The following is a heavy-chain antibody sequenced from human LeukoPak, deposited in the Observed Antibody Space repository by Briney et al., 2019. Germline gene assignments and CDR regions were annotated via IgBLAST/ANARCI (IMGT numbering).Heavy chain of an antibody. CDR2: IIPIFGTA. Sequence: ASVKVSCKASGATFSSYAISWVRQAPGQGLEWMGGIIPIFGTANYAQKFQGRVTLTTDESTSTAYMELSSLRSEDTAVYYCARDLTITVRGVITTNWFDPWGQGTLVTVSS. V-gene: IGHV1-69*05. J-gene: IGHJ5*02. CDR3: ARDLTITVRGVITTNWFDP. CDR1: GATFSSYA. D-gene: IGHD3-10*01.